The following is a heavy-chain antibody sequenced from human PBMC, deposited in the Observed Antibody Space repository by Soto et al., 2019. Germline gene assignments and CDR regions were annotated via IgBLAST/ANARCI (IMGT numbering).Heavy chain of an antibody. Sequence: QVQLQESGPGLVKPSQTLSLTCTVSGGSISSGGYYWSWIRQHPGKALECIGYIYYSGSTYYNPSLKSRVTISVDTSENQFSLTLSSVTAADTAVYYCARYGSGSYYPTTFDYWGQGTLVTVSS. CDR3: ARYGSGSYYPTTFDY. D-gene: IGHD3-10*01. J-gene: IGHJ4*02. CDR1: GGSISSGGYY. CDR2: IYYSGST. V-gene: IGHV4-31*03.